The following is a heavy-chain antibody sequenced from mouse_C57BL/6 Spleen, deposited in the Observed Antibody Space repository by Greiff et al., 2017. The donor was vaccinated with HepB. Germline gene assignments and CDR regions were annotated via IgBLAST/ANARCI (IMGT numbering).Heavy chain of an antibody. J-gene: IGHJ2*01. V-gene: IGHV1-69*01. Sequence: VKLQQPGAELVMPGASVKLSCKASGYTFTSYWMHWVKQRPGQGLEWIGEIDPSDSYTNYNQKFKGKSTLTVDKSSSTAYMQLSSLTSEDSAVYYCAYGSSQYYFDYWGQGTTLTVSS. D-gene: IGHD1-1*01. CDR1: GYTFTSYW. CDR3: AYGSSQYYFDY. CDR2: IDPSDSYT.